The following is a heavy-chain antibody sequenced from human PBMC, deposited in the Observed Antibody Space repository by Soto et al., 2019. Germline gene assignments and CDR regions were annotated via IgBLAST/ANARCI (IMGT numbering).Heavy chain of an antibody. CDR1: GFTFTSSA. V-gene: IGHV1-58*01. J-gene: IGHJ4*02. Sequence: GASVKVSCKASGFTFTSSAVQWVRQARGQRLEWIGWIVVGSGNTNYAQKFQERVTITRDMSTSTAYMELSSLRSEDTAVYYCAATVLLWFGELLEGPSDYWGQGTLVTVS. D-gene: IGHD3-10*01. CDR2: IVVGSGNT. CDR3: AATVLLWFGELLEGPSDY.